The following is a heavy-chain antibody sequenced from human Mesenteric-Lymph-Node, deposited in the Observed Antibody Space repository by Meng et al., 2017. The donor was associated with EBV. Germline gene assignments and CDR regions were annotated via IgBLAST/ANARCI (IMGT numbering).Heavy chain of an antibody. D-gene: IGHD3-10*01. Sequence: QVQLKESGPGLVKPSATLSLTCAVSGASITTGNWWSWVRQTPGKGLEWIGAVFHSGSTNYNPSLKSRVTISVDKSKNQFSLEVTSVTAADAAVYYCVRGLGGSGNYYFDYWGQGTLVTVSS. CDR3: VRGLGGSGNYYFDY. V-gene: IGHV4-4*02. CDR2: VFHSGST. CDR1: GASITTGNW. J-gene: IGHJ4*02.